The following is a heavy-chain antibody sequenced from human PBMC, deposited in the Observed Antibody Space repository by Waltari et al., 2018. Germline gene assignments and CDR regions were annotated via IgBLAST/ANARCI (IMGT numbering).Heavy chain of an antibody. CDR3: VSGRGPGFFFDF. J-gene: IGHJ4*02. Sequence: QVQLQESGPGLVEPSQTLPLSCTVSGGSISRGVSYWSWIRHPPGEGLEWIGYIYNSVSSYYSPSFESRVTISADTSENQFSLRLSSVTAADTAVYYCVSGRGPGFFFDFWGQGILVTVSS. V-gene: IGHV4-31*03. CDR2: IYNSVSS. D-gene: IGHD5-12*01. CDR1: GGSISRGVSY.